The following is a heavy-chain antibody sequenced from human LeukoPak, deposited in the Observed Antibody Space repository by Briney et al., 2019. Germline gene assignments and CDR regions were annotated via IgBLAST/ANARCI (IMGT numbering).Heavy chain of an antibody. V-gene: IGHV3-7*01. D-gene: IGHD1-26*01. CDR1: GFTFSSYW. CDR3: AREDGGSYFRYYFDY. CDR2: IKQDGSEK. Sequence: GGSLRLSCAASGFTFSSYWMSWVRQAPGKGLEWVANIKQDGSEKYYVDSVKGRFTISRDNAKNSLYLQMNSLRAGDTAVYYCAREDGGSYFRYYFDYWGQGTLVTVPS. J-gene: IGHJ4*02.